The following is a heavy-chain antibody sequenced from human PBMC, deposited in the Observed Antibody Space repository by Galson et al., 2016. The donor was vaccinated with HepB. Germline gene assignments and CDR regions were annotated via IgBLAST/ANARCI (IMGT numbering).Heavy chain of an antibody. CDR2: INVNDGST. CDR1: GYTFKHYG. V-gene: IGHV1-18*01. J-gene: IGHJ4*02. CDR3: ARDGGSHEFDL. Sequence: SVKVSCKASGYTFKHYGVNWVRQAPGQGLEWMGWINVNDGSTNYTQKLQGRLTMTTHTSTTTVYMELSSLRSDDTAVYYCARDGGSHEFDLWGQGTLVSVSS. D-gene: IGHD3-10*01.